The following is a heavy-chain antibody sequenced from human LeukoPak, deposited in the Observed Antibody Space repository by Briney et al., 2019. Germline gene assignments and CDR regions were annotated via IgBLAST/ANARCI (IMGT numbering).Heavy chain of an antibody. V-gene: IGHV4-4*02. CDR2: IYHSGST. CDR3: ARVTMIVVVNWFAP. Sequence: PSETLSLTCAVSGGSISSSNWWSWVRQPPGKGLEWIGEIYHSGSTNYNPSLKSRVTISVDKSKNQFSLKLSSVTAADTAVYYCARVTMIVVVNWFAPWGQGTLVTVSS. CDR1: GGSISSSNW. J-gene: IGHJ5*02. D-gene: IGHD3-22*01.